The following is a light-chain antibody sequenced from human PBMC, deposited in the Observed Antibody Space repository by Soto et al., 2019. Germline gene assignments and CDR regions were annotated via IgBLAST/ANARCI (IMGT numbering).Light chain of an antibody. CDR1: TSDVGGYNY. J-gene: IGLJ1*01. Sequence: QSALTQPASVSGSPGQSITISCTGTTSDVGGYNYVSWYQQHPGKAPKLMIYEVSNRPSGVSNRFSGSKSGNTASLTISGLQAEDEADYYCSSSTSSSTFYVFGTGTKPPS. CDR2: EVS. CDR3: SSSTSSSTFYV. V-gene: IGLV2-14*01.